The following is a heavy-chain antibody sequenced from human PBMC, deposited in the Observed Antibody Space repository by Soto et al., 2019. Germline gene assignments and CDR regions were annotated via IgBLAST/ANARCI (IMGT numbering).Heavy chain of an antibody. V-gene: IGHV3-7*03. CDR2: INKGGSEK. J-gene: IGHJ6*02. Sequence: GGSLRLSCAASGFAFSSYWMSWVRQAPGKGLEWVANINKGGSEKNYVDSVRGRFSISRDSTRNSLYLNMDSLRVEDTAVYYCVRGTPTPGLDIWGRGTTVTVYS. CDR3: VRGTPTPGLDI. D-gene: IGHD1-1*01. CDR1: GFAFSSYW.